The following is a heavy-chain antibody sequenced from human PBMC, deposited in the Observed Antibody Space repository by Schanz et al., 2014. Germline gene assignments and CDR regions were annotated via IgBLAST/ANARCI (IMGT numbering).Heavy chain of an antibody. CDR3: AKYRGYYRVSGSYRELEY. J-gene: IGHJ4*02. CDR2: ISASGGDT. CDR1: GFGFSSYS. Sequence: EVQLVESGGGLIQPGGSLRLSCAASGFGFSSYSMNWVRQAPGQGLEWVSVISASGGDTYYADSVRGRFTISRDNSKNTLYLQMNSLRPEDTAVYYCAKYRGYYRVSGSYRELEYWGQGTLVTVSS. D-gene: IGHD3-10*01. V-gene: IGHV3-23*04.